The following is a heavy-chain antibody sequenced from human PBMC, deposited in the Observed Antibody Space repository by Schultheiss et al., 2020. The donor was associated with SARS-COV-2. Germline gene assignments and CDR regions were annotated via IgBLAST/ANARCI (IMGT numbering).Heavy chain of an antibody. CDR2: ISYDGINK. Sequence: GGSLRLSCAASGFTFSNYGMHWVRQAPGKGLEWVAVISYDGINKHYGDSVTGRFTISRDNSKNTLYLQMNSLRGEDTAFYYCARAYLNSLVDYWGQGTLVTVSS. J-gene: IGHJ4*02. V-gene: IGHV3-30*03. CDR3: ARAYLNSLVDY. CDR1: GFTFSNYG. D-gene: IGHD2-21*01.